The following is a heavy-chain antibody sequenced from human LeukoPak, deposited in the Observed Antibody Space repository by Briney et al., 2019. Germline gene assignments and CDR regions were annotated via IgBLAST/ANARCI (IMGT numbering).Heavy chain of an antibody. Sequence: GGSLRLSCAASGFTFSNAWMRWVRQAPGKGLEWVGRIKRKTDGGTTDYAAPVTGRFTISRDDSKNTLYLQMNSLKTEDTAVYYCTTAWGGSGYHDYWGQGTLVTVSS. J-gene: IGHJ4*02. CDR2: IKRKTDGGTT. D-gene: IGHD3-22*01. CDR3: TTAWGGSGYHDY. CDR1: GFTFSNAW. V-gene: IGHV3-15*01.